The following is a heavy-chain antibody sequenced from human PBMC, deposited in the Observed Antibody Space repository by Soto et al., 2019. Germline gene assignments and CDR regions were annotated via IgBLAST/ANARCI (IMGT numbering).Heavy chain of an antibody. CDR1: GYTFTSYG. D-gene: IGHD6-13*01. J-gene: IGHJ4*02. CDR2: ISAYNGNT. CDR3: ARDLDPRIAAAGGGFDY. Sequence: GASVKVSCKASGYTFTSYGISWVRQAPGQGLEWMGWISAYNGNTNYAQKLQGRVTMTTDTSTSTAYMELRSLRSDDTAVYYCARDLDPRIAAAGGGFDYWGQGTLVTVSS. V-gene: IGHV1-18*01.